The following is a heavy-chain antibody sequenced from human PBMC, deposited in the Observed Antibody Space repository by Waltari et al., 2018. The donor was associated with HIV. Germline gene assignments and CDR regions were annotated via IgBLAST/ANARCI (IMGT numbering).Heavy chain of an antibody. CDR2: ISFDGSNQ. CDR1: GFPFRNYR. CDR3: ATGQQVWETWSQLDY. D-gene: IGHD1-1*01. J-gene: IGHJ4*02. V-gene: IGHV3-30*03. Sequence: QVQLVESGGGVVQPGRSLRLSCADSGFPFRNYRMHWVRQAPGKGLGWVAVISFDGSNQYYADSVRGRFTISRDNSKKKVFLQMNSLRLDDSALYYCATGQQVWETWSQLDYWGQGTLVIVSS.